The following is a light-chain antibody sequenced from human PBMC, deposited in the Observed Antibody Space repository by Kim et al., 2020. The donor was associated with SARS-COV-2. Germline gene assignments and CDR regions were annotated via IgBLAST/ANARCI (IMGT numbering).Light chain of an antibody. Sequence: DIQMTQSPSSLSASVGDRVTITCQASQDISNYLNWYQQKPGKAPKLLIYDASNLETGVPSRFSGSGSGTDFTFTISSLQPEDIATYYCQQYDNLPWTFGQGTGVDIK. CDR3: QQYDNLPWT. CDR1: QDISNY. J-gene: IGKJ1*01. V-gene: IGKV1-33*01. CDR2: DAS.